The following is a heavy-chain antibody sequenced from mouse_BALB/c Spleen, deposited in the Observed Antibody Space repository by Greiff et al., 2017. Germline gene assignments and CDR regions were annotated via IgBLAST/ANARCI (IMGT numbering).Heavy chain of an antibody. Sequence: QVQLQQSGAELMKPGASVKISCKATGYTFSSYWIEWVKQRPGHGLEWIGEILPGSGSTNYNEKFKGKATFTADTSSNTAYMQLSSLTSEDSAVYYCARGPRYDGYAMDYWGQGTSVTVSS. CDR1: GYTFSSYW. V-gene: IGHV1-9*01. CDR3: ARGPRYDGYAMDY. D-gene: IGHD2-14*01. J-gene: IGHJ4*01. CDR2: ILPGSGST.